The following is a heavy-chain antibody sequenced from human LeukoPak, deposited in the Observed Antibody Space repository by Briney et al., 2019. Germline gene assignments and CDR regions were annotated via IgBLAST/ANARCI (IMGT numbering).Heavy chain of an antibody. D-gene: IGHD3-10*01. J-gene: IGHJ4*02. V-gene: IGHV3-23*01. CDR1: GFTFSSYA. CDR2: ISGSGGST. CDR3: ARDNTMVRGVIIGYFDY. Sequence: PGGSLRLSCAASGFTFSSYAMSWVRQAPGKGLEWVSLISGSGGSTYYADSVRGRFTISRDNSKNTLYLQMNSLRAEDTAVYYCARDNTMVRGVIIGYFDYWGQGTLVTVSS.